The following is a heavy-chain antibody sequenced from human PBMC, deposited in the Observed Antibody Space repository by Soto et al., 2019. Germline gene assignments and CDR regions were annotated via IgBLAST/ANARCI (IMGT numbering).Heavy chain of an antibody. D-gene: IGHD3-3*01. Sequence: QVQLVESGGGVVQPGRSLRLSCAASGFTFSSYGMHWVHQAPGKGLEWVAVISYDGSNTYYADSVKGRSTISRDNSKNTLYLQMNSLRAEDTAVYYCAKNYNFWSGASPGYHGMDVWGQGTTVTVSS. CDR3: AKNYNFWSGASPGYHGMDV. V-gene: IGHV3-30*18. CDR1: GFTFSSYG. J-gene: IGHJ6*01. CDR2: ISYDGSNT.